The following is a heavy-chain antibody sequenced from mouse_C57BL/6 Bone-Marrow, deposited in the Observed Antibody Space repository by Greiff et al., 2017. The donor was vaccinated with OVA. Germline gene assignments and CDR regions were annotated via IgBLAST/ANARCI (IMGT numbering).Heavy chain of an antibody. V-gene: IGHV2-2*01. CDR2: IWSGGST. Sequence: QVQLQQSGPGLVQPSQSLSITCTVSGFSLTSYGVHWVRQSPGKGLEWLGVIWSGGSTDYNAAFIFRLSISKDNSKSQVFFKMNSLQADDTAIYYCARPYDYDGSYWYFDVWGTGTTVTVSS. CDR3: ARPYDYDGSYWYFDV. J-gene: IGHJ1*03. CDR1: GFSLTSYG. D-gene: IGHD2-4*01.